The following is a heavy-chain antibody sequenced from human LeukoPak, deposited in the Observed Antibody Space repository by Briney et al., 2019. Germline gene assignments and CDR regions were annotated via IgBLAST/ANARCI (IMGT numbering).Heavy chain of an antibody. D-gene: IGHD3-10*01. J-gene: IGHJ3*02. CDR3: AIELRGSGPTVVSDAFDI. Sequence: GASVKVSCKASGGTFSSYAISWVRQAPGQGLEWMGGIIPIFGTANYAQKFQGRVTITADGSTSTAYLELSSLRSEDTAVYYCAIELRGSGPTVVSDAFDIWGQGTMVTVSS. CDR2: IIPIFGTA. CDR1: GGTFSSYA. V-gene: IGHV1-69*13.